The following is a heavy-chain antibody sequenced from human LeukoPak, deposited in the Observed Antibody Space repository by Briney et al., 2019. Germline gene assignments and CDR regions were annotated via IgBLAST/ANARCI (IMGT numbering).Heavy chain of an antibody. Sequence: SGGSLRLSCAASGLTLNNYAMRWVRQAPGKGLEWVSAISGSGGSTYYANSVKDRFTISRDNSKNTLYLQMNSLRAEDTAVYYCAKDLRVVVVDRGYFNYWGQGTLVTVSS. CDR3: AKDLRVVVVDRGYFNY. D-gene: IGHD2-15*01. V-gene: IGHV3-23*01. CDR2: ISGSGGST. J-gene: IGHJ4*02. CDR1: GLTLNNYA.